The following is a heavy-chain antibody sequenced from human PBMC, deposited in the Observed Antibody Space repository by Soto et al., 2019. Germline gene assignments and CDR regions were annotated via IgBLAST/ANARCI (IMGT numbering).Heavy chain of an antibody. CDR1: GGSISSGDYY. CDR2: IYYSGST. D-gene: IGHD6-6*01. Sequence: QVQLQESGPGLVKPSQTLSLTCTVSGGSISSGDYYWSWIRQPPGKGLEWIGYIYYSGSTYYNPYLKSRVTRSVDTSKNQCALKLSAVTAADTAVYYCARGDFLAALHGMDVWGQGTTVTVSS. J-gene: IGHJ6*02. V-gene: IGHV4-30-4*01. CDR3: ARGDFLAALHGMDV.